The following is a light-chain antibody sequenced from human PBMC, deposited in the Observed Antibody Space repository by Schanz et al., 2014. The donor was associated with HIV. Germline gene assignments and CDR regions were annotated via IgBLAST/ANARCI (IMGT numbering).Light chain of an antibody. CDR3: SAYAGSNNFWV. V-gene: IGLV2-8*01. J-gene: IGLJ3*02. CDR1: SSDVGSYNY. Sequence: QSALTQPPSASGSPGQSVNISCTGSSSDVGSYNYVSWFQQRPGKAPKLMIYEVSKRPSGVPDRFSGSKSGNTASLTVSGLQAEDEADFYCSAYAGSNNFWVFGGGTKLTVL. CDR2: EVS.